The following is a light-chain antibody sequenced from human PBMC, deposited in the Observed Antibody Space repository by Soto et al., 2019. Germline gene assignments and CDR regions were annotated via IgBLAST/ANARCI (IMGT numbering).Light chain of an antibody. CDR2: DVS. CDR3: TSYTGSSTPYV. J-gene: IGLJ1*01. CDR1: SSDVGNY. Sequence: QSVLTQPASVSGSPGQSIAISCTGTSSDVGNYVSWYQQHPDKAPRLIIYDVSNRPSGVSDRFSGSKSGNTASLTISGLQAEDEADYYCTSYTGSSTPYVFVVGTKVTVL. V-gene: IGLV2-14*03.